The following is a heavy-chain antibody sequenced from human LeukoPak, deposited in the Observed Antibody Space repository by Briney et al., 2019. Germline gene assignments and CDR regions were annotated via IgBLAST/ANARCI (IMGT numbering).Heavy chain of an antibody. Sequence: GGSLRLSCAASEFTFSGYWMNWVRQAPGKGPEWVANINQDGSEKHYVDSVKARFTISRDNAQNSLFLQMNSQRVEDTAVFYCARDGFVGAAVYWGQGTLVTVSS. D-gene: IGHD6-13*01. J-gene: IGHJ4*02. V-gene: IGHV3-7*01. CDR2: INQDGSEK. CDR1: EFTFSGYW. CDR3: ARDGFVGAAVY.